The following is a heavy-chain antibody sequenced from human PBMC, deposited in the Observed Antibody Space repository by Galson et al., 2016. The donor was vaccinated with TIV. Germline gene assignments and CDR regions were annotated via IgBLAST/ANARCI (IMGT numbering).Heavy chain of an antibody. CDR2: IKQDGSVK. D-gene: IGHD6-25*01. CDR3: ARGGIAPGEY. V-gene: IGHV3-7*03. Sequence: SLRLSCAASGFTFSSYWMIWFRQAPGKGLEWVANIKQDGSVKYYVDSVKGRFTISRDNAKNSVYLQMNSLRAEDTAVYYCARGGIAPGEYWGQGTLVTVSS. J-gene: IGHJ4*02. CDR1: GFTFSSYW.